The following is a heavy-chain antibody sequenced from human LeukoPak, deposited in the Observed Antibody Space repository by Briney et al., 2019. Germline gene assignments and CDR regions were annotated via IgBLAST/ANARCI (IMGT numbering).Heavy chain of an antibody. Sequence: SVKVSCKASGYTFTSYGISWVRQAPGQGLEWMGGIIPIFGTANYAQKFQGRVTITADKSTSTAYMELSSLRSEDTAVYYCARVGVYAINVGWFDPWGQGTLVTVSS. J-gene: IGHJ5*02. D-gene: IGHD2-8*01. V-gene: IGHV1-69*06. CDR2: IIPIFGTA. CDR1: GYTFTSYG. CDR3: ARVGVYAINVGWFDP.